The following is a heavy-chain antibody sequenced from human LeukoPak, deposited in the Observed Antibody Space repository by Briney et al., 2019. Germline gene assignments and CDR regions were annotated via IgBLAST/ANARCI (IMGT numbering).Heavy chain of an antibody. J-gene: IGHJ5*02. CDR2: IYYSGGT. D-gene: IGHD3-10*01. Sequence: SETLSLTCTVSGGSISSDSYYWGWIRQPPGKGLEWIGSIYYSGGTDYNPSLKSRVTISIDTSKNQFSLKLSSVTAADTAIYYCARDSGRWYVYNWFHPWGQGTLVTVSS. CDR3: ARDSGRWYVYNWFHP. CDR1: GGSISSDSYY. V-gene: IGHV4-39*07.